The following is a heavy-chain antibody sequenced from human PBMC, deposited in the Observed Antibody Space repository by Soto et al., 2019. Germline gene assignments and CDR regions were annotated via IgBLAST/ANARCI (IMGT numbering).Heavy chain of an antibody. D-gene: IGHD4-4*01. CDR3: ARDNDRLQLGGNYYYILDV. V-gene: IGHV1-69*12. J-gene: IGHJ6*02. Sequence: QVQLVQSGAEMKEPGSSVKVSCKTSGGTFSSSAISWLRQAPGQGFEWMGGLIPLFRTPDYAQKFQGRVTIAADEATSTAYMELSSLRSEDTAVYYCARDNDRLQLGGNYYYILDVWGQGTTITVSS. CDR1: GGTFSSSA. CDR2: LIPLFRTP.